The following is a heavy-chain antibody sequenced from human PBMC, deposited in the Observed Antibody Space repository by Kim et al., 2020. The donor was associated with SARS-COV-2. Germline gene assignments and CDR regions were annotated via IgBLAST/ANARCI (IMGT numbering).Heavy chain of an antibody. CDR2: IWYDGSNK. CDR1: GFTFSSYG. V-gene: IGHV3-33*06. CDR3: AKDLFRPRPTPGIAAAGTPYYYYYYGMDV. J-gene: IGHJ6*02. Sequence: GGSLRLSCAASGFTFSSYGMHWVRQAPGKGLEWVAVIWYDGSNKYYADSVKGRFTISRDNSKNTLYLQMNSLRAEDTAVYYCAKDLFRPRPTPGIAAAGTPYYYYYYGMDVWGQGTTVTVSS. D-gene: IGHD6-13*01.